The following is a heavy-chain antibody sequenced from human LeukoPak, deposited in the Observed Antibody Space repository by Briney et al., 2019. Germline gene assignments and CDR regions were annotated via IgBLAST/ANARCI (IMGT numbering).Heavy chain of an antibody. CDR1: GGSISSSSYY. D-gene: IGHD3-22*01. CDR3: ARVRNYYDSSALDY. V-gene: IGHV4-39*07. Sequence: SETLSLTCTVSGGSISSSSYYWSWIRQPPGKGLEWIGEINHSGSTNYNPSLKSRVTISVDTSKNQFSLKLSSVTAADTAVYYCARVRNYYDSSALDYWGQGTLVTVSS. CDR2: INHSGST. J-gene: IGHJ4*02.